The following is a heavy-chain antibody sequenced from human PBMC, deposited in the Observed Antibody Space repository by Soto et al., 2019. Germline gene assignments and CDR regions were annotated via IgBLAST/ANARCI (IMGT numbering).Heavy chain of an antibody. CDR3: ARHLKAVAAAMAY. J-gene: IGHJ4*02. D-gene: IGHD6-19*01. CDR2: VYYSGGT. Sequence: SETLSLTCDVSGGSIDNSHSFWGWVRQPPGRGLEFLGSVYYSGGTYYNPSLKSRVTVSVDTSKNQVSLRLRSVTAADTSVYYCARHLKAVAAAMAYWGQGIPVTVSS. V-gene: IGHV4-39*01. CDR1: GGSIDNSHSF.